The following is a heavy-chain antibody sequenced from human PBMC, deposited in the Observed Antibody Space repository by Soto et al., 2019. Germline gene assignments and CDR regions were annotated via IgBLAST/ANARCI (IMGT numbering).Heavy chain of an antibody. D-gene: IGHD3-9*01. V-gene: IGHV1-69*06. J-gene: IGHJ6*02. CDR1: GCTFSSYA. CDR2: IIPIFGTA. CDR3: ARGGYDILTGYYYYYGMDV. Sequence: GASVKVSCKASGCTFSSYAISCVRQAPGQGLEWMGGIIPIFGTANYAQKFQGRVTITADKSTSTAYMELSSLRSEDTAVYYCARGGYDILTGYYYYYGMDVWGQGTTVTVSS.